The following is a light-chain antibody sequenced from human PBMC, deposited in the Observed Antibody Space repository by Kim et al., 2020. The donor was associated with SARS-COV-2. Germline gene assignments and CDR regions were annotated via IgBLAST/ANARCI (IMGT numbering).Light chain of an antibody. CDR2: DVT. CDR3: TSYASSGSWV. Sequence: QSALTQPASVSGSPGQSITISCTGTSDDVGGYNWVSWYQQHPGKAPQLIIYDVTKRPSGVSDRFSGSMFGNTASLTVSGLQGEDEAVYFCTSYASSGSWVFGGGTKVTVL. V-gene: IGLV2-14*03. J-gene: IGLJ3*02. CDR1: SDDVGGYNW.